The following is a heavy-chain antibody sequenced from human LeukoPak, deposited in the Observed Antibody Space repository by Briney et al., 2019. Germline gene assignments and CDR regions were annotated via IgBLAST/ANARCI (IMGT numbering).Heavy chain of an antibody. V-gene: IGHV1-2*06. CDR1: GYTFTGYY. CDR2: INPNSGGT. D-gene: IGHD3-22*01. CDR3: ALGVGYYDSSGYTAYNWFDP. Sequence: GASVKVSCKASGYTFTGYYMHWVRQAPGQGLEWMGRINPNSGGTNYAQKFQGRVTMTRDTSISTAYMELSRLRSDDTAVYYCALGVGYYDSSGYTAYNWFDPWGQGTLVTVSS. J-gene: IGHJ5*02.